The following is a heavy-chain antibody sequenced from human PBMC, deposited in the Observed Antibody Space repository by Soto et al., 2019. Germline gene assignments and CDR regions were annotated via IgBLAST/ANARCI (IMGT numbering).Heavy chain of an antibody. Sequence: QAQLVQSGADVKKPGASVKVSCKASGYTFYSHSISWVRQAPGQGLEWMGRISADNGNTKYAQKFRGRVTMATDTSTSTVYMELRNLRSDDTAVYYCARCIQQDYYYGMDVWGQGTTVTVSS. CDR2: ISADNGNT. CDR1: GYTFYSHS. V-gene: IGHV1-18*01. D-gene: IGHD5-18*01. J-gene: IGHJ6*02. CDR3: ARCIQQDYYYGMDV.